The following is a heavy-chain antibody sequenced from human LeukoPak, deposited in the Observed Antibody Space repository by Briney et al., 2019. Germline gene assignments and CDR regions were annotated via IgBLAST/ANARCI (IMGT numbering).Heavy chain of an antibody. CDR1: GFTFSSYS. D-gene: IGHD2-2*01. CDR2: ISSSSNTI. Sequence: PGGSLRLSCAASGFTFSSYSMNWVRQAPGKGLEWVSYISSSSNTIYYADSVKGRFTIPRDNAKNSLYLQMNSLRAGDTAVYYCAKDRDQLHFPYFFDYWGQGTLVTVSS. J-gene: IGHJ4*02. CDR3: AKDRDQLHFPYFFDY. V-gene: IGHV3-48*01.